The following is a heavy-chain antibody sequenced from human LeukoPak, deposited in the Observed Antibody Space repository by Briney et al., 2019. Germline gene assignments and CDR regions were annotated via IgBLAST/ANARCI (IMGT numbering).Heavy chain of an antibody. CDR2: IDPNTGGT. Sequence: ASVKVSCKTSGYTFTNYYIHWVRQAPGQGLEWMGRIDPNTGGTKSAKNFQGRVTMARDTSISTAYMALSGLRSDDTAVYYCASLYDIVGTTVDYWGQGTLVTVSS. D-gene: IGHD1-26*01. V-gene: IGHV1-2*06. CDR3: ASLYDIVGTTVDY. J-gene: IGHJ4*02. CDR1: GYTFTNYY.